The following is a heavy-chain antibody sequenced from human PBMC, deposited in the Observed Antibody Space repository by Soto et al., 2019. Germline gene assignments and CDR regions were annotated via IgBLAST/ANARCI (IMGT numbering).Heavy chain of an antibody. V-gene: IGHV3-74*01. D-gene: IGHD6-13*01. J-gene: IGHJ4*02. CDR3: PRETRIAAAGDY. Sequence: PGGSLRLSCAASGFTFSSYWMHWVRQAPGKGLVWVSRINSDGSSTSYADSVKGRFTISRDNAKNTLYLQMNSLRAEDTAVYYCPRETRIAAAGDYLGQGTLVTVS. CDR2: INSDGSST. CDR1: GFTFSSYW.